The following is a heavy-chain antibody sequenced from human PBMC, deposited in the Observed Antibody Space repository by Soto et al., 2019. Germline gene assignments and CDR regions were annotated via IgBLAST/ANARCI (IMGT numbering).Heavy chain of an antibody. J-gene: IGHJ6*02. CDR3: ARDSGFGNYGVWDGMDV. CDR2: IWYDGSNK. V-gene: IGHV3-33*01. D-gene: IGHD4-17*01. Sequence: QVQLVESGGGVVQPGRSLRLSCAASGFTFSSYGMHWVRQAPGKGLEWVAVIWYDGSNKYYADSVKGRFTISRDNSKNTLYLQMNSLRAEDTAVYYCARDSGFGNYGVWDGMDVWGQGTTVTVSS. CDR1: GFTFSSYG.